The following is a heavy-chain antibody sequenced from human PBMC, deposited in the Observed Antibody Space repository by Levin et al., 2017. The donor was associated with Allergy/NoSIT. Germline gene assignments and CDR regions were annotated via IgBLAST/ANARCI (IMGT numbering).Heavy chain of an antibody. CDR3: ARHPVLGYCSGGSCYSGWFDP. J-gene: IGHJ5*02. V-gene: IGHV4-39*01. Sequence: PSETLSLTCTVSGGSISSSSYYWGWIRQPPGKGLEWIGSIYYSGSTYYNPSLKSRVTISVDTSKNQFSLKLSSVTAADTAVYYCARHPVLGYCSGGSCYSGWFDPWGQGTLVTVSS. D-gene: IGHD2-15*01. CDR2: IYYSGST. CDR1: GGSISSSSYY.